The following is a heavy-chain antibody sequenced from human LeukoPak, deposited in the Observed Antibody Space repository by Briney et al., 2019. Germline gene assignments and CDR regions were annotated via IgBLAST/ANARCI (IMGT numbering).Heavy chain of an antibody. CDR1: GGSISSYY. CDR3: AGGVATTGGFYFDY. CDR2: IYYSGST. V-gene: IGHV4-59*01. Sequence: SETLSLTCSVSGGSISSYYWSWIRQPPGKGLEWIGCIYYSGSTNYNPSLKSRVTISVDTSKNQFSLKLSSVTAAGTAVYYCAGGVATTGGFYFDYWGQGTLVTVSS. J-gene: IGHJ4*02. D-gene: IGHD5-12*01.